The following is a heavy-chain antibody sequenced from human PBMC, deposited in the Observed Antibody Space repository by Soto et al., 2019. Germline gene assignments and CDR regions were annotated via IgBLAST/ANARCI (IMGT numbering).Heavy chain of an antibody. CDR3: AKDFGIQLWDTDY. CDR2: ISGSGGST. Sequence: GGSLRLSCAASGITFSSYAMSWVRRAPGKGLEWVSAISGSGGSTYYADSVKGRFTISRDNSKNTLYLQMNSLRAEDSAVYYCAKDFGIQLWDTDYWGQGTLVTVSS. D-gene: IGHD5-18*01. J-gene: IGHJ4*02. V-gene: IGHV3-23*01. CDR1: GITFSSYA.